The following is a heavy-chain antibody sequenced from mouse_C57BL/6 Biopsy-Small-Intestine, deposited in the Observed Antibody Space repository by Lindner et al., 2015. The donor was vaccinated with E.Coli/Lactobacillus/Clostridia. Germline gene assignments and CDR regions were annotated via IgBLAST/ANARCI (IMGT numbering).Heavy chain of an antibody. D-gene: IGHD4-1*01. J-gene: IGHJ4*01. CDR2: IYPRSGNT. CDR3: ARYGTRYYAMDY. V-gene: IGHV1-81*01. Sequence: VQLXESGAELARPGASVKLSCKASGYTFTSYGISWVKQRTGQGLEWIGEIYPRSGNTYYNEKFKGKATLTADKSSSTAYMELRSLTSEDSAVYFCARYGTRYYAMDYWGQGTSVTVSS. CDR1: GYTFTSYG.